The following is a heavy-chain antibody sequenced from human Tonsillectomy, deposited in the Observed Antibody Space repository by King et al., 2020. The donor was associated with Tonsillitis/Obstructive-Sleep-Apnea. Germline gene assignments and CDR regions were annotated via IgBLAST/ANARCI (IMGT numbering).Heavy chain of an antibody. J-gene: IGHJ6*02. CDR2: IWYNGSNK. V-gene: IGHV3-33*01. D-gene: IGHD2-8*02. Sequence: VQLVESGGGVVQPGRSLRLSCAASGFTFSSYGMHWVRQAPGKGLEWVAVIWYNGSNKYYADSVKGRFTISRDNSKNTLYLQMNSLRAEDTAVYYCAREPLSQTGGDGMDGWGQGTTVTVSS. CDR3: AREPLSQTGGDGMDG. CDR1: GFTFSSYG.